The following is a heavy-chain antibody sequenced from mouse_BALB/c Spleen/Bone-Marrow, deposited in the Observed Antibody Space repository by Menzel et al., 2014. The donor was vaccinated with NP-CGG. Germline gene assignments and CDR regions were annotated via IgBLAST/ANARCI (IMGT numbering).Heavy chain of an antibody. V-gene: IGHV1-18*01. D-gene: IGHD1-1*01. CDR3: ARRGGSNYAMDY. CDR1: GYTFTEYT. J-gene: IGHJ4*01. CDR2: INPNNGGT. Sequence: VQLKESGPELVKPGASVKIPCKPSGYTFTEYTMHWVKPSHGKSLEWIGGINPNNGGTSYNQKFKGKATLTVDKSSSTAYMELRSLTSKDSAVYYCARRGGSNYAMDYWGQGTSVTVSS.